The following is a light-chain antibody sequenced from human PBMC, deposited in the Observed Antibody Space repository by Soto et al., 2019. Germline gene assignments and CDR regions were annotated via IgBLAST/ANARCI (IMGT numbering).Light chain of an antibody. Sequence: QSALTQPASVSGSPGQSITISCTGTSSDVGGYNHVSWYQQHPGKAPKLMIYDVSNRPSGVSNRFFGSKSDNTASLTISGLQAEDEVDYYCTSYASSSTYVFGTGTKLTVL. J-gene: IGLJ1*01. CDR3: TSYASSSTYV. V-gene: IGLV2-14*03. CDR2: DVS. CDR1: SSDVGGYNH.